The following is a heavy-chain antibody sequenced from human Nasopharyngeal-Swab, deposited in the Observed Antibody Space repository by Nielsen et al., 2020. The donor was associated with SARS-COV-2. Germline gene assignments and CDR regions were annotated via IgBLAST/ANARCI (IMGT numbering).Heavy chain of an antibody. J-gene: IGHJ4*02. CDR1: GFSLSTSTVG. V-gene: IGHV2-5*02. CDR2: FYWDDDN. CDR3: VHSTGWRLDY. Sequence: SGPTLVKPSQTLTLTCTFSGFSLSTSTVGVSWVRQLPGKALEWLAHFYWDDDNRYNPSLKSRITITKDTSKNHVVLTMTNMDPVDTATYFCVHSTGWRLDYWGQGTLVTVSS. D-gene: IGHD6-19*01.